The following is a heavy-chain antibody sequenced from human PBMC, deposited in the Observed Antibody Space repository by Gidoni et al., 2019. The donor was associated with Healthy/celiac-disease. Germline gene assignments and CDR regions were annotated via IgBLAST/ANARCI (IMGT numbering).Heavy chain of an antibody. CDR2: ISGSGGST. Sequence: EVQLLESGGGLVQPGGSLRLSCSASGFTFSSYARSWVRQAPGKGLEWVSAISGSGGSTYYADSVKGRFTISRDNSKNTLYLQMNSLRAEDTAVYYCAKTTDYDFWSGSPWLFDYWGQGTLVTVSS. CDR1: GFTFSSYA. V-gene: IGHV3-23*01. CDR3: AKTTDYDFWSGSPWLFDY. D-gene: IGHD3-3*01. J-gene: IGHJ4*02.